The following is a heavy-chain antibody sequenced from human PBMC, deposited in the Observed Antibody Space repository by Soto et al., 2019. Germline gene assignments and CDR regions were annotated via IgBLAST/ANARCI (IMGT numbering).Heavy chain of an antibody. Sequence: EVQLLESGGALVQPGGSLTLSCTASGFTFTSYAMTWVRQAPGKGLEWVSTISESGGRTWYADSVKGRFTISRDNYKNTLYLQVNSLRVEVSAVYYCVKDGDDRRRPEACDIWGQGTTVTVSS. CDR1: GFTFTSYA. CDR2: ISESGGRT. J-gene: IGHJ3*02. D-gene: IGHD7-27*01. CDR3: VKDGDDRRRPEACDI. V-gene: IGHV3-23*01.